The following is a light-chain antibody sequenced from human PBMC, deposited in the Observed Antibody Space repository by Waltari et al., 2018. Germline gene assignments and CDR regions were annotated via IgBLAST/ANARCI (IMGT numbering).Light chain of an antibody. Sequence: QSVLTQPPSVSGAPGQRVTISCTGSSSNIGAGYDVPWYQQLPGRAPKLLIYGNSNRPSGVPDRFSGSKSATSASLAITGLQAEDEADYYCQSYDSSLSVVFGGGTTLTVL. J-gene: IGLJ2*01. CDR3: QSYDSSLSVV. V-gene: IGLV1-40*01. CDR1: SSNIGAGYD. CDR2: GNS.